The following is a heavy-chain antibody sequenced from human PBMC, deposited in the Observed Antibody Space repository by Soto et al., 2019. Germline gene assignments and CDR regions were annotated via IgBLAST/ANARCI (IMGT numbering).Heavy chain of an antibody. Sequence: PWGSLRLSCAASGFTFSDYELSWVRQAPGKGLEWVAYISSTSTIYYTDSVKGRFTVSRDNAQDSLYLQMDSLRVEDTAVYYCVRRPQITNWHHPSDYWGQGTVVTVSS. CDR1: GFTFSDYE. J-gene: IGHJ4*02. D-gene: IGHD1-1*01. V-gene: IGHV3-48*03. CDR2: ISSTSTI. CDR3: VRRPQITNWHHPSDY.